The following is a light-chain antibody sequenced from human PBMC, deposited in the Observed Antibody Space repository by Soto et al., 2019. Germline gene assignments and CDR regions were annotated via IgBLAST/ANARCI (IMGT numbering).Light chain of an antibody. CDR3: AAWDDSLNGHWV. CDR2: SNN. CDR1: SSNIGSNT. V-gene: IGLV1-44*01. Sequence: QSVLTQPPSASGTPGQRVTIYCSGSSSNIGSNTVNWYQQLPGTAPKLLIYSNNQRPSGVPDRFSGSKSGTSASLAISGLQSEDEADYYCAAWDDSLNGHWVFGGGTKLTV. J-gene: IGLJ3*02.